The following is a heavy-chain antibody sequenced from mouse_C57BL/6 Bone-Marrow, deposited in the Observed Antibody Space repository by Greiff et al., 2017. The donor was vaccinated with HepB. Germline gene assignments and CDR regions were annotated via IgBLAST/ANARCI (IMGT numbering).Heavy chain of an antibody. CDR2: ISSGGDYI. Sequence: EVKLVESGEGLVKPGGSLKLSCAASGFTFSSYAMSWVRQTPEKRLEWVAYISSGGDYIYYADTVKGRFTISRDNARNTLYLQMSSLKSEDTAMYYCTRERWYGWYFDVWGTGTTVTVSS. J-gene: IGHJ1*03. D-gene: IGHD2-1*01. V-gene: IGHV5-9-1*02. CDR3: TRERWYGWYFDV. CDR1: GFTFSSYA.